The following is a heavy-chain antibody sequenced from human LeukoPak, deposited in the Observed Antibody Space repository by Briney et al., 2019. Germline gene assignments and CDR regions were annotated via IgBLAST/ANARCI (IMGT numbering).Heavy chain of an antibody. CDR3: ARERDYYDSSGYANFDY. CDR2: ISYDGSNK. J-gene: IGHJ4*02. Sequence: GRSLRLSCAASGFTFSSYAMHWVRQAPGKGLEWVAVISYDGSNKYYADSVKGRFTISRDNSKNTLYLQMNSLRAEDTAVYYCARERDYYDSSGYANFDYWGQGTLVTVSS. V-gene: IGHV3-30-3*01. D-gene: IGHD3-22*01. CDR1: GFTFSSYA.